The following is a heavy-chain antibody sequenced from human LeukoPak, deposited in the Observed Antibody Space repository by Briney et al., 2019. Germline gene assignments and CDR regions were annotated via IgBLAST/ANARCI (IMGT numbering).Heavy chain of an antibody. J-gene: IGHJ4*02. D-gene: IGHD6-19*01. CDR1: GFTFSSYA. Sequence: GGSLRLSCAASGFTFSSYAMSWVRQAPGKGLEWVSGISGSGGSTYYADSVKGRFTISRDNSKNTLYLQMNSLRAEDTAVYYCAKEREQWLVLGVVVYWGQGTLVTVSS. V-gene: IGHV3-23*01. CDR2: ISGSGGST. CDR3: AKEREQWLVLGVVVY.